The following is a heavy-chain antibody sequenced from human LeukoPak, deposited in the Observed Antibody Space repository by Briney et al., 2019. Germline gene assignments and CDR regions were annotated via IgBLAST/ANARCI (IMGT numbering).Heavy chain of an antibody. CDR1: GGSFSGSY. V-gene: IGHV4-4*07. CDR2: IDTGGTA. CDR3: ATGPTWLDP. J-gene: IGHJ5*02. Sequence: KPSETLSPTCSVSGGSFSGSYWNGIRQPAGKGLEWIGRIDTGGTANYNPSLRSRVTMSVDTTKKQFSLKLRSVTAADTAVYYCATGPTWLDPWGQGTLVIVSS.